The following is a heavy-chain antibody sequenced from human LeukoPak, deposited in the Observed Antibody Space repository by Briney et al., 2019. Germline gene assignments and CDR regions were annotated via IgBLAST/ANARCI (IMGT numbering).Heavy chain of an antibody. CDR3: AKDGYCSGGSCYRPDAFDI. D-gene: IGHD2-15*01. CDR1: GFTFSSYA. CDR2: ISGSGGST. Sequence: PGGSLRLSCAASGFTFSSYAMSWVRQAPGKGLEWVSAISGSGGSTYYADSVKGRFTISRDNSKNTLYLQMNSLRAEDTAVYYCAKDGYCSGGSCYRPDAFDIWGQGTMVTVSS. V-gene: IGHV3-23*01. J-gene: IGHJ3*02.